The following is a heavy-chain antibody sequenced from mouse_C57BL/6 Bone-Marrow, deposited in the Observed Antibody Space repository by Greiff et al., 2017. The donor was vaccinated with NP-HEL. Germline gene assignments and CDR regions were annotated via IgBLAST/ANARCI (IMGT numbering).Heavy chain of an antibody. J-gene: IGHJ2*01. CDR3: TLSPMVSASDY. CDR2: IDPENGDT. Sequence: VQLQQSGAELVRPGASVKLSCTASGSNFKDDYMHWVKQRPEQGLEWIGWIDPENGDTEYASKFQGKATITADTSSNTAYLQLSSLTSEDAAVYYCTLSPMVSASDYWGQGTTLTVSS. D-gene: IGHD2-2*01. V-gene: IGHV14-4*01. CDR1: GSNFKDDY.